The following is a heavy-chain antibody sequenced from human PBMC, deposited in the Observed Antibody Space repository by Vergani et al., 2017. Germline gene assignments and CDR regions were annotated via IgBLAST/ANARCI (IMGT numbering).Heavy chain of an antibody. D-gene: IGHD2-2*02. Sequence: QVQLQESGPGLVKPSQTLSLTCTVSGGSISSGSYYWSWIRQPAGKGLEWIGRIYTSGSTNYNPSLKSRVTISVDTSKNQFSLKLSSVTAADTAVYYCARGSGVVVPAAIPWFDPWGQGTLVTVSS. CDR3: ARGSGVVVPAAIPWFDP. CDR2: IYTSGST. V-gene: IGHV4-61*02. J-gene: IGHJ5*02. CDR1: GGSISSGSYY.